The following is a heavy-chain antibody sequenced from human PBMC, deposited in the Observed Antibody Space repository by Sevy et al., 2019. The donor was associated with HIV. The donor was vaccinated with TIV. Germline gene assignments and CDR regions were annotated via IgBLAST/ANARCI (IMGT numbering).Heavy chain of an antibody. CDR2: ISAYNGNT. D-gene: IGHD3-3*01. V-gene: IGHV1-18*01. J-gene: IGHJ6*03. CDR3: ARGYDFWSGYYIEYYYYYMDV. Sequence: ASVKVSCKASGYTFTSYGISWVRQAPGQGLEWMGWISAYNGNTNYAQKLQGRVTMTTDTSTSTAYMELRSLRSDDTAMYYCARGYDFWSGYYIEYYYYYMDVWGKGTTVTVSS. CDR1: GYTFTSYG.